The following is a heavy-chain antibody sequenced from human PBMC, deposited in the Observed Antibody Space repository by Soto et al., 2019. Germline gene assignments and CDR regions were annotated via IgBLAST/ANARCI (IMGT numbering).Heavy chain of an antibody. V-gene: IGHV4-31*03. D-gene: IGHD2-21*01. CDR3: ASADVVPASVSYYYYGMDV. CDR1: GGSISSGGYY. CDR2: IYYSGST. Sequence: PSETLSLTCTVSGGSISSGGYYWSWIRQHPGKGLEWIGYIYYSGSTYYNPSLKSRVTISVDTSKNQFSLKLSSVTAADTAVYYCASADVVPASVSYYYYGMDVWGQGTTVTVSS. J-gene: IGHJ6*02.